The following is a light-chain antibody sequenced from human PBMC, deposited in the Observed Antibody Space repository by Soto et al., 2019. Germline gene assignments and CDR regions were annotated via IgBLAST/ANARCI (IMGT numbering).Light chain of an antibody. CDR2: EAS. J-gene: IGKJ2*01. Sequence: IQMTQSPSSLSAFVGDSVTISCRASQNINKNLNVYQQKSGKAPSLLMYEASPLQSGVPSRFSGSGSGTDFTLAITNLHPEDFATYYCQQSFHTPYTFGQGTKLEI. CDR3: QQSFHTPYT. CDR1: QNINKN. V-gene: IGKV1-39*01.